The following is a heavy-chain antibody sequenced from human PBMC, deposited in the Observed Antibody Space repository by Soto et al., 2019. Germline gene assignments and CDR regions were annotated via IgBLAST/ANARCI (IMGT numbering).Heavy chain of an antibody. CDR3: AKNPFGSGGHYFDP. CDR1: GFTFSSYG. V-gene: IGHV3-33*06. CDR2: IWYDGSNK. J-gene: IGHJ5*02. Sequence: GGSLRLSCAASGFTFSSYGMHWVRQAPGKGLEWVAVIWYDGSNKYYADSVKGRFTISRDNSKNILYLEMNSLRAEDTAVYYCAKNPFGSGGHYFDPWGRGTLVTVSS. D-gene: IGHD3-10*01.